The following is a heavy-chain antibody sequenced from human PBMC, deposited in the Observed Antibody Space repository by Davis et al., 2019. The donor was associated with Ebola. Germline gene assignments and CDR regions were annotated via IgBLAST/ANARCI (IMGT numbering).Heavy chain of an antibody. CDR3: ASSLSGGNSGFDY. CDR2: IYYSGST. Sequence: PSETLSLTCTVSGGSISSYYWSWIRQPPGKGLEWIGSIYYSGSTYYNPSLKSRVTISVDTSKNQFSLKLSSVTAADTAVYYCASSLSGGNSGFDYWGQGTLVTVSS. CDR1: GGSISSYY. V-gene: IGHV4-39*01. D-gene: IGHD4-23*01. J-gene: IGHJ4*02.